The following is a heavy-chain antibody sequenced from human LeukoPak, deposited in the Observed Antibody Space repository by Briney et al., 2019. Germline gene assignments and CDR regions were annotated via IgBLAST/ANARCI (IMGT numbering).Heavy chain of an antibody. CDR3: ARDGYRLSGYFYYMDV. Sequence: ASVKVSCKASGYTFISFAISWVRQAPGQGLEWVGWISTFNGYTNSAPKLQGRVTMTTDTSTSTAYMELRNLRSDDTAVYYCARDGYRLSGYFYYMDVWGKGTTVTVSS. CDR1: GYTFISFA. V-gene: IGHV1-18*01. D-gene: IGHD2-2*03. CDR2: ISTFNGYT. J-gene: IGHJ6*03.